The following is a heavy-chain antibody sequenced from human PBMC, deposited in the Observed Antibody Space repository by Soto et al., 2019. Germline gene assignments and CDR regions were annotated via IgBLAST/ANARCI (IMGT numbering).Heavy chain of an antibody. Sequence: EVQLVQSGAEVKKPGESLKISCKGSGYSFTSYWIGWVRQMPGKGLEWMGIIYPGDSDTRYSPSFQGQVTISADKSISPASRQVSRRKASDTGMYYCPRRDVRGGSCLDYWGQGTLVTVSS. CDR3: PRRDVRGGSCLDY. J-gene: IGHJ4*02. CDR1: GYSFTSYW. V-gene: IGHV5-51*01. D-gene: IGHD2-15*01. CDR2: IYPGDSDT.